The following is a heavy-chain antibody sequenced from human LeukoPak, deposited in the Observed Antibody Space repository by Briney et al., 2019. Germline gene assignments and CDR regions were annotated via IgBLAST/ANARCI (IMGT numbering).Heavy chain of an antibody. D-gene: IGHD2-2*01. Sequence: GGSLRLSCAASGFTFDDYGMSWVRQAPGKGLEWVSGINWNGGSTGYADSVKGRFTISRDNAKNSLYLQMNGLRAEDTALYYCAGYCSSTSCLDAFDIWGQGTMVTVSS. V-gene: IGHV3-20*04. CDR3: AGYCSSTSCLDAFDI. CDR1: GFTFDDYG. J-gene: IGHJ3*02. CDR2: INWNGGST.